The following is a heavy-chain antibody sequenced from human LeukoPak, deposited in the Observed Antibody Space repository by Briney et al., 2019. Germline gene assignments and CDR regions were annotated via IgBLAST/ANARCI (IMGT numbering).Heavy chain of an antibody. V-gene: IGHV3-7*01. CDR2: IKEDGDVK. CDR3: AREGTDSSGWSD. J-gene: IGHJ4*02. CDR1: GLTFSTNW. D-gene: IGHD6-19*01. Sequence: GGSLRLSCVASGLTFSTNWMTWVRQAPGKGLEWVANIKEDGDVKHYVDSVKGRFTISRDNAKNSLYLQMNSLRAEDTAVYHCAREGTDSSGWSDWGQGTLVTVSS.